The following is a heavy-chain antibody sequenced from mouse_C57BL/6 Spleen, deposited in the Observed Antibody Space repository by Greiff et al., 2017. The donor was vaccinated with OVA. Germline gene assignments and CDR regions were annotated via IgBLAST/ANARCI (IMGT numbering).Heavy chain of an antibody. CDR3: TKDYDYGRGFDY. CDR1: GYTFTDYE. Sequence: VQLQQSGAELVRPGASVTLSCKASGYTFTDYEMHWVKQTPVHGLEWIGAIDPETGGTAYNQKFKGKAILTADKSSSTAYMELRSRTSEDSAVYYCTKDYDYGRGFDYWGQGTSVTVSS. V-gene: IGHV1-15*01. J-gene: IGHJ4*01. CDR2: IDPETGGT. D-gene: IGHD2-4*01.